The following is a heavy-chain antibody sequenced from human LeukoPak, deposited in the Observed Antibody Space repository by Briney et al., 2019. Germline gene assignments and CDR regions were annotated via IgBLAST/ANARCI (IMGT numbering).Heavy chain of an antibody. CDR3: ARAEYYYDSSGHFHAYDI. J-gene: IGHJ3*02. CDR1: GYTFTDHY. D-gene: IGHD3-22*01. CDR2: IIPILGLA. Sequence: GASVKVSCKASGYTFTDHYMRWVRQAPGQGLEWMGRIIPILGLAHYAQKVQGRVTITADKSTSTAYMELSSLRSEDTALYYCARAEYYYDSSGHFHAYDIWGQGTMVTVSS. V-gene: IGHV1-69*04.